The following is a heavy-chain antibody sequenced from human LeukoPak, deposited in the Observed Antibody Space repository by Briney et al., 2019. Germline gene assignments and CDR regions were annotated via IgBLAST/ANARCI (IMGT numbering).Heavy chain of an antibody. Sequence: GGSLRLSCAASGFTVSSNYMSWVRQAPGKGLEWVSVIYSGGSTYYADSVKGRFTISRDNSKNTLYLQMNGLRAEDTAVYYCARELVEADAFDIWGQGTMVTVSS. CDR1: GFTVSSNY. J-gene: IGHJ3*02. CDR2: IYSGGST. V-gene: IGHV3-53*01. D-gene: IGHD2-15*01. CDR3: ARELVEADAFDI.